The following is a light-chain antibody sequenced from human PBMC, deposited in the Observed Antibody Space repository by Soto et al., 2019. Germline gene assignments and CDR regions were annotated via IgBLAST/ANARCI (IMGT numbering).Light chain of an antibody. CDR1: SXDVGGYNY. CDR2: EVS. Sequence: QSVLTQPASVSGSPGQAITISCTGTSXDVGGYNYVSWYQQHPGKAPKLMIYEVSNRPSGVSDRFSGSKSGNTASLTISGLQAEDEADYYCTSYTSSSTPVFGTGTKDTVL. J-gene: IGLJ1*01. CDR3: TSYTSSSTPV. V-gene: IGLV2-14*01.